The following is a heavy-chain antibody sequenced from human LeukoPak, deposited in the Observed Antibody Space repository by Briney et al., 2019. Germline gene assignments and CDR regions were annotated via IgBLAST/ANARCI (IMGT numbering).Heavy chain of an antibody. Sequence: SETLSLTCTVSGGSVSSGSYYWSWIRQPPGTGLEWNGYIYYSGSTNYNPSLKSRVTISVDMSKNQFSLKLNSVTAADTAVYYCARRVTGRGTYYFDYWGQGTLVTVSS. CDR3: ARRVTGRGTYYFDY. V-gene: IGHV4-61*01. D-gene: IGHD3-16*01. CDR1: GGSVSSGSYY. J-gene: IGHJ4*02. CDR2: IYYSGST.